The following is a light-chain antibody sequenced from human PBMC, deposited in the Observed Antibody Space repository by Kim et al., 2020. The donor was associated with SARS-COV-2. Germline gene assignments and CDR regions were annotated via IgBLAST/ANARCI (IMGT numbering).Light chain of an antibody. Sequence: ASVGDSVTSTGRASQDISNYLAWFQLKPGKAPKLLIYAASALQPGVPSRFSGSGSGTDFTLTVTSLQPEDVATYYCQKCDSAPWTFGQGTKVDIK. V-gene: IGKV1-27*01. CDR2: AAS. CDR3: QKCDSAPWT. CDR1: QDISNY. J-gene: IGKJ1*01.